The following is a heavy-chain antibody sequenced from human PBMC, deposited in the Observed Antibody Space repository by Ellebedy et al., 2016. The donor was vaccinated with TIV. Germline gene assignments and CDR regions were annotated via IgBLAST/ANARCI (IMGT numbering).Heavy chain of an antibody. CDR2: IRQDGNDK. J-gene: IGHJ4*02. Sequence: GESLKISCVASGFTFSSYWMSWVRQAPGRGPEWLANIRQDGNDKNHVDSVKGRFTISRDNAKNSLYLQMNSLRPEDTAVYYCASGSGYCSSTSCSGGTYWGQGTPVTVSS. CDR1: GFTFSSYW. V-gene: IGHV3-7*03. CDR3: ASGSGYCSSTSCSGGTY. D-gene: IGHD2-2*01.